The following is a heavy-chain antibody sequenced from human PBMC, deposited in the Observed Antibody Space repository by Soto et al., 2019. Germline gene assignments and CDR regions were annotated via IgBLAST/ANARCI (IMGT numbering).Heavy chain of an antibody. D-gene: IGHD6-19*01. CDR3: ARDSGAVAVYAFDI. J-gene: IGHJ3*02. CDR2: IWYDGSNK. Sequence: QVQLVESGGGVVQPGRSLRLSCAASGFTFSSYGMHWVRQAPGKGLEWVAVIWYDGSNKYYADSVKGRFPISRDNSKNTLYLQMNSLIAEDTAVYYCARDSGAVAVYAFDIWGQGTMVTVSS. CDR1: GFTFSSYG. V-gene: IGHV3-33*01.